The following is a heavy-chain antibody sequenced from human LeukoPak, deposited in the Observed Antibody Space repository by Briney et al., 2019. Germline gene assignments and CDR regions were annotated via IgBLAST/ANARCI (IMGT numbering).Heavy chain of an antibody. CDR3: ARMRSYWYFDL. CDR2: SYHTGNT. J-gene: IGHJ2*01. Sequence: SETLSLTCSVSGDSISSRSYFWGWIRQSPGQGLEWIGTSYHTGNTYYNPSLKSRVTISLDTSSNQFSLRLISVIVADTAVYYCARMRSYWYFDLWGRGTLVAVSS. CDR1: GDSISSRSYF. V-gene: IGHV4-39*01.